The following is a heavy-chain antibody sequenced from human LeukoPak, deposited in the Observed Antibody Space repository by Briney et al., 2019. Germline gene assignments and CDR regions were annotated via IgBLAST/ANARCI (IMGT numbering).Heavy chain of an antibody. V-gene: IGHV3-23*01. CDR1: GSTFGSYA. CDR2: ISGSGGST. J-gene: IGHJ4*02. D-gene: IGHD2-15*01. CDR3: AKSALLGYCSGGSCGYFDY. Sequence: RRSRRLSSAAAGSTFGSYAMSCVRQAPGKVLEWDSAISGSGGSTYYADSVKGRFTISRDNSKNTLYLQMISLRAEDTAVYYCAKSALLGYCSGGSCGYFDYWGQGTLVTVSS.